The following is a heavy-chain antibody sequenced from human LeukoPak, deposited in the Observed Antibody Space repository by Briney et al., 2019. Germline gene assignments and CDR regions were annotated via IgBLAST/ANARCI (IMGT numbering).Heavy chain of an antibody. CDR2: IMPLFGTA. J-gene: IGHJ5*02. Sequence: SVKVSCKTSGGTFNNSAISWVRQAPGQGLEWLGGIMPLFGTAGYAQKFQGRVTITKDESTRTVYLELTSLTSDDTAVYYCARDVHGDYGSGWFDPWGQGTIVSVSS. D-gene: IGHD4-17*01. CDR3: ARDVHGDYGSGWFDP. V-gene: IGHV1-69*05. CDR1: GGTFNNSA.